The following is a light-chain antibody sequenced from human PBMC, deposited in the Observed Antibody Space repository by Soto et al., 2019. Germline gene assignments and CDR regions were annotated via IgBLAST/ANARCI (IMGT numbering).Light chain of an antibody. CDR2: EVT. V-gene: IGLV2-18*02. CDR1: SSDVGKYDR. J-gene: IGLJ1*01. Sequence: QSVLTQPPSVSGSPGQSVTISCTGNSSDVGKYDRVSWYQQPPGTAPKLIIYEVTNRPSGVPARFSGSQSGNTASLTISGLQAEDEAEYYCSSYTSSSRYVFATGTKVTV. CDR3: SSYTSSSRYV.